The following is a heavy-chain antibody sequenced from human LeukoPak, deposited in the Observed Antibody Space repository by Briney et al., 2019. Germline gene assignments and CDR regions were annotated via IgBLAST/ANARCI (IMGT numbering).Heavy chain of an antibody. J-gene: IGHJ4*02. Sequence: GGSLRLSCAASGFTFSSYSMNWVRQAPGKGLEWVSSISSSSSYIYYADSVKGRFTISRDNAKNSLYLQMNSLRAEDTALYYCARAMYYYDSSGYLFDYWGQGTLVTVSS. CDR1: GFTFSSYS. CDR2: ISSSSSYI. D-gene: IGHD3-22*01. CDR3: ARAMYYYDSSGYLFDY. V-gene: IGHV3-21*04.